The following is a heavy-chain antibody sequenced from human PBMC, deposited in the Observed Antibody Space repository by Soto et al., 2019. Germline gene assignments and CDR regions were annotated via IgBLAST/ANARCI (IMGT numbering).Heavy chain of an antibody. D-gene: IGHD3-10*01. CDR1: GFTFSSYW. CDR3: ARHPWGGSHSWFDS. Sequence: GGSLRLSCAASGFTFSSYWMSWVRQAPGKGLEWVANIKQDGSEKYYVDSVKGRFTISRDNAKNSLYLQMNSLRAEDTAVYFCARHPWGGSHSWFDSSGQGILVTVSS. J-gene: IGHJ5*01. V-gene: IGHV3-7*05. CDR2: IKQDGSEK.